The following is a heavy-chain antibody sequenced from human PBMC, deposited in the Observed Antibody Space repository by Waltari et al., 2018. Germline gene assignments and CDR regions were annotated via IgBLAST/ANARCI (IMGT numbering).Heavy chain of an antibody. V-gene: IGHV4-39*01. CDR3: ATLPIPLELWYFDL. Sequence: QLQLQESGPGPVNPSEALSLTCTVSGVSISTSRSYWGWLRQPPGKGLAGIGSLHYGGSSYFNPALKSRVTISVDTSKNQFSLKLTSVTAADTAVYYCATLPIPLELWYFDLWGRGTLVTVSS. D-gene: IGHD1-7*01. CDR1: GVSISTSRSY. CDR2: LHYGGSS. J-gene: IGHJ2*01.